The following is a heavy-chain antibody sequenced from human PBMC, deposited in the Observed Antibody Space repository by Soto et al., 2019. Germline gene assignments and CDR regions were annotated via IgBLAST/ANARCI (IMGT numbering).Heavy chain of an antibody. V-gene: IGHV1-69*01. CDR3: ARGVEGLGTTTAFWSFDL. CDR1: GDTFSSHA. Sequence: QVQLVQSGPEVKKPGSSVKVSCKASGDTFSSHAFGWVRQAPGQGLEWMGGIIPFFGTTNYAQQFQGRVAITADESTTTAYMELNSLRSEDTAVYYCARGVEGLGTTTAFWSFDLWGRGTLVTVSS. J-gene: IGHJ2*01. D-gene: IGHD4-17*01. CDR2: IIPFFGTT.